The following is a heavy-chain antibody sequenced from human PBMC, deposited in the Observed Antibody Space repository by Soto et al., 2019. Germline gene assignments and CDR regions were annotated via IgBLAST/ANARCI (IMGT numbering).Heavy chain of an antibody. CDR1: GYTFTGYY. D-gene: IGHD3-22*01. CDR2: INPNSGGT. Sequence: RASVKVSCKASGYTFTGYYMHWVRQAPGQGLEWMGWINPNSGGTNYAQKFQGWVTMTRDTSISTAYMELSRLRSDDTAVYYCARDFNTNPYYYDSSGPSPGMDVWGQGTTVTVSS. CDR3: ARDFNTNPYYYDSSGPSPGMDV. J-gene: IGHJ6*02. V-gene: IGHV1-2*04.